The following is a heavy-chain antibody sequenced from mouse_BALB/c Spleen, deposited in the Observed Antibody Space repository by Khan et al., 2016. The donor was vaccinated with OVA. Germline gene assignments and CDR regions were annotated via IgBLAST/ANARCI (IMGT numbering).Heavy chain of an antibody. J-gene: IGHJ2*01. D-gene: IGHD1-1*01. Sequence: QVQLQQSGAELVKAGASVKMSCKASGYTFTSYWMHWVKQRLGQGLEWFAETNPTNGRTYYNEKFKSTVTLTVDKSSPTAYMLLSGPTFEDSAVYYCARIKKIVATYFDYWGQGTTLTVSS. CDR1: GYTFTSYW. V-gene: IGHV1S81*02. CDR3: ARIKKIVATYFDY. CDR2: TNPTNGRT.